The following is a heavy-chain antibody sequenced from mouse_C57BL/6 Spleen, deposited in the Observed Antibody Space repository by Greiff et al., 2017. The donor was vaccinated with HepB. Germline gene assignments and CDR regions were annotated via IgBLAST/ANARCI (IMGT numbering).Heavy chain of an antibody. D-gene: IGHD2-4*01. CDR3: ARHPYDYDVWFAY. CDR2: ISSGGSYT. V-gene: IGHV5-6*01. Sequence: EVQGVESGGDLVKPGGSLKLSCAASGFTFSSYGMSWVRQTPDKRLEWVATISSGGSYTYYPDSVKGRFTISRDNAKNTLYLQMSSLKSEDTAMYYCARHPYDYDVWFAYWGQGTLVTVSA. J-gene: IGHJ3*01. CDR1: GFTFSSYG.